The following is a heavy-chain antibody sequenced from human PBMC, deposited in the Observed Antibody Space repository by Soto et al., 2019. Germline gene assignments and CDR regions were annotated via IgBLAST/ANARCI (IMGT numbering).Heavy chain of an antibody. CDR3: AKLKWFGELIFDY. Sequence: GGSLRLSCAAYGFTFSSYAMSWVRQAPGKGLEWVSAISGSGGSTYYADSVKGRFTISRDNSKNTLYLQMNSLRAEDTAVYYCAKLKWFGELIFDYWGQGTLVTVSS. V-gene: IGHV3-23*01. CDR2: ISGSGGST. D-gene: IGHD3-10*01. J-gene: IGHJ4*02. CDR1: GFTFSSYA.